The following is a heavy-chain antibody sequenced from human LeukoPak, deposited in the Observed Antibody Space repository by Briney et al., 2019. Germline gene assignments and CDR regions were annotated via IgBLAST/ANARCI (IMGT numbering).Heavy chain of an antibody. J-gene: IGHJ4*02. CDR3: ARGRLGELLSIDY. D-gene: IGHD3-16*01. CDR1: GGSISSYY. Sequence: SETLSLTCTVSGGSISSYYWSWIRQPPGKGLEWIGYIYYSGSTNYNPSLKSRVTISVDTSKNQFSLKLSSVTAADTAVYYCARGRLGELLSIDYWGQGTLVTVSS. V-gene: IGHV4-59*01. CDR2: IYYSGST.